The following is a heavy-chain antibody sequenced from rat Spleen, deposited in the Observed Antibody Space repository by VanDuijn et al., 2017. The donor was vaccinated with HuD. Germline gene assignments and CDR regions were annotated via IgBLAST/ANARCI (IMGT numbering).Heavy chain of an antibody. CDR1: GFTFSDYY. CDR3: ARQRTEGVFSPMDA. V-gene: IGHV5-22*01. D-gene: IGHD1-11*01. CDR2: ISYEGSST. Sequence: EVQLVESGGGLVQPGRSLKLSCAASGFTFSDYYMAWVRQAPKKGLEWVASISYEGSSTYYGDSVKGRVTISRDNAKSTLYLQMNSLRSEDTATYYCARQRTEGVFSPMDAWGQGASVTVSS. J-gene: IGHJ4*01.